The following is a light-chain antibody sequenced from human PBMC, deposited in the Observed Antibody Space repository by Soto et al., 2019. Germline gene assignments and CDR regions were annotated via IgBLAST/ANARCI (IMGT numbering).Light chain of an antibody. CDR3: QTWDTGISVV. V-gene: IGLV4-69*01. J-gene: IGLJ2*01. Sequence: QPVLTQSPSASASLGASVKLTCTLSSGHSNYAIAWHQQQPEKGPRYLMKLNNDGSHSKGDGIPDRFSGSSSGAERYLTISSLHSEDESDYYCQTWDTGISVVFGGGTKLTV. CDR2: LNNDGSH. CDR1: SGHSNYA.